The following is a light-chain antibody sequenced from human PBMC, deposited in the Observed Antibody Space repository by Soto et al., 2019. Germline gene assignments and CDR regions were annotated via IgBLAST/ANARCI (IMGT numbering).Light chain of an antibody. CDR2: EVT. J-gene: IGLJ1*01. Sequence: QSALTQPASVSGSPGQSITISCTGTSGDIGSYNRVFWYQQHPGKAPKLIIYEVTDRPSGVSNRFSGSKSGNTASLTISGLQAEDEAEYYCSSYTNINTRACVFGTGTKLTVL. CDR1: SGDIGSYNR. CDR3: SSYTNINTRACV. V-gene: IGLV2-14*01.